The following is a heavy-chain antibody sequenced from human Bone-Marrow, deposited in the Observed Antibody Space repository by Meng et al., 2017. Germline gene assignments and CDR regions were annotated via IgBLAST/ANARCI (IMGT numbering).Heavy chain of an antibody. V-gene: IGHV1-3*01. Sequence: ASVKVSCKASGYTFTGYYMHWVRQAPGQRLEWMGWINAGNGNTKYSQKFQGRVTITRDTSASTAYMELSSLRSEDTAVYYCALRAYYYYGMDVWGQGTTVTVSS. J-gene: IGHJ6*02. CDR2: INAGNGNT. CDR3: ALRAYYYYGMDV. CDR1: GYTFTGYY.